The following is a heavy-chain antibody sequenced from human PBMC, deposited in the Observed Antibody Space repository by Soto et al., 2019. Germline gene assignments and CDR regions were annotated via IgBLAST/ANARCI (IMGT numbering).Heavy chain of an antibody. V-gene: IGHV3-30-3*01. Sequence: QVQLVESGGGVVQPGRSLRLSCAASGFTFSSYAMHWVRQAPGKGLEWVAGISYDGSNKYYADSVKGRFTISRDNSKNTLYLQMNSLRAEDTAVYYCARQLRFLEWLLSPFDYWGQGTLVTVSS. CDR2: ISYDGSNK. CDR1: GFTFSSYA. J-gene: IGHJ4*02. CDR3: ARQLRFLEWLLSPFDY. D-gene: IGHD3-3*01.